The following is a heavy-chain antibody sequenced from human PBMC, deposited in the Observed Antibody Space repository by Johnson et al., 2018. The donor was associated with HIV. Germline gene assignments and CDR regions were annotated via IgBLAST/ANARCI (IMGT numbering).Heavy chain of an antibody. CDR2: IPYDGTNK. CDR3: ARSSTVVTPHDI. CDR1: GFILSPYA. Sequence: QVQLVESGGGVVQPGRSLRLSCAASGFILSPYAMHWVRQVPGKGLEWVAVIPYDGTNKYYADSVKGRFTISRDNSKNTLYLQMNSLRAEDTAVYYCARSSTVVTPHDIWGQGTMVTVSS. V-gene: IGHV3-30-3*01. D-gene: IGHD4-23*01. J-gene: IGHJ3*02.